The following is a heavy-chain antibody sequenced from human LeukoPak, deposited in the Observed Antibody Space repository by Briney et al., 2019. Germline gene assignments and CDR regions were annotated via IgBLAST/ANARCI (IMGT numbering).Heavy chain of an antibody. CDR1: GYSFTGYH. Sequence: GASVKVSCKAFGYSFTGYHLHWVRQAPRQGLEWMGWVNPKTGGTNYARKFQGRVTMTRDTSINTVNMELSRLTSDDTAVYYCARLLIAAAGTGWFDPWGQGTLVTVSS. J-gene: IGHJ5*02. V-gene: IGHV1-2*02. CDR2: VNPKTGGT. CDR3: ARLLIAAAGTGWFDP. D-gene: IGHD6-13*01.